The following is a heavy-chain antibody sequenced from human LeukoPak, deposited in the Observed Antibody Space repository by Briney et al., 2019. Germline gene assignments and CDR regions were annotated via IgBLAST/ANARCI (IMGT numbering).Heavy chain of an antibody. Sequence: GGSLRLSCAASGFTFSWYWMNWVRQGPGKGLEWVANIKQDGSEKNYVDSVEGRFTISRGNAKNSLYLQVNSLRAEDTAVYYCARPRGSGSGHYFDYWGQGILVTVSS. CDR2: IKQDGSEK. CDR3: ARPRGSGSGHYFDY. J-gene: IGHJ4*02. V-gene: IGHV3-7*02. D-gene: IGHD3-10*01. CDR1: GFTFSWYW.